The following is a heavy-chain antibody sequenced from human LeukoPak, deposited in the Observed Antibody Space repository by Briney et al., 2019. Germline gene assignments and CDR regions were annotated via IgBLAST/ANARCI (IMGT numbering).Heavy chain of an antibody. V-gene: IGHV1-46*01. CDR1: GYTFTSYY. J-gene: IGHJ3*02. Sequence: ASVKVSCKASGYTFTSYYMHWVRQAPGQGLEWMGIINPSGGSTSYAQKFQGRVTMTRDMSTSTVYMELSSLRSEDTAVYYCASHTTDYYDDSSGYSSTHAFDIWGQGTMVTVSS. CDR3: ASHTTDYYDDSSGYSSTHAFDI. CDR2: INPSGGST. D-gene: IGHD3-22*01.